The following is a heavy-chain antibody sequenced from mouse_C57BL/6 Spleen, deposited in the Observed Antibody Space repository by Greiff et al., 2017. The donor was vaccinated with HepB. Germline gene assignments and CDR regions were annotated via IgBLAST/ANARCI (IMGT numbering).Heavy chain of an antibody. J-gene: IGHJ1*01. CDR2: ISSGGSYT. Sequence: EVKLVESGGDLVKPGGSLKLSCAASGFTFSSYGMSWVRQTPDKRLEWVATISSGGSYTYYSDRVKGRFTISRDNTKNTLYLQMSSLKSEDTAMYYCARNLDGGYSWYFDVWGQGTPVTVSS. V-gene: IGHV5-6*02. CDR3: ARNLDGGYSWYFDV. CDR1: GFTFSSYG. D-gene: IGHD2-13*01.